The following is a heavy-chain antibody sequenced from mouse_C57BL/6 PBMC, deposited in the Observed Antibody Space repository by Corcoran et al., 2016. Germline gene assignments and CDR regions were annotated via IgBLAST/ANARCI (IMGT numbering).Heavy chain of an antibody. Sequence: QIQFVQSGPELKKPGETVKISCKTSGYTFTTYGMSWMKQAPGKDLKWLGWINTYSGVPTYADDFKGRFAFSLETSASTAYLQINNLKNEDTATYFCARDSNWYFDVWGTGTTVTVSS. CDR2: INTYSGVP. CDR1: GYTFTTYG. V-gene: IGHV9-3*01. J-gene: IGHJ1*03. CDR3: ARDSNWYFDV.